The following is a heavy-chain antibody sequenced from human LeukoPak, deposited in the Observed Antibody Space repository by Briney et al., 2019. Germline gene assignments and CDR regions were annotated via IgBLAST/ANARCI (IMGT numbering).Heavy chain of an antibody. Sequence: SETLSLTCTVSGGSISSSSYYSAWIRQPPGKGLEWFGRIYYSGSTYYNPSLKSRVTISVGTSKDRFSLKLSSVTAADTAVDYCAGWFDYWGQGTLVTVSS. J-gene: IGHJ4*02. D-gene: IGHD2-15*01. CDR1: GGSISSSSYY. V-gene: IGHV4-39*01. CDR3: AGWFDY. CDR2: IYYSGST.